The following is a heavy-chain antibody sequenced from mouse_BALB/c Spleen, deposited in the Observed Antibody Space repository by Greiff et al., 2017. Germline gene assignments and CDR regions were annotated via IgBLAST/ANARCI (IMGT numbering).Heavy chain of an antibody. CDR3: ARGLRGFAY. J-gene: IGHJ3*01. CDR2: INPNNGGT. CDR1: GYTFTDYN. Sequence: VQLKESGPELVKPGASVKIPCKASGYTFTDYNMDWVKQSHGKSLEWIGDINPNNGGTIYNQKFKGKVTLTVDKSSSTAYMELRSLTSEDTAVYYWARGLRGFAYWGQGTLVTVSA. V-gene: IGHV1-18*01. D-gene: IGHD2-4*01.